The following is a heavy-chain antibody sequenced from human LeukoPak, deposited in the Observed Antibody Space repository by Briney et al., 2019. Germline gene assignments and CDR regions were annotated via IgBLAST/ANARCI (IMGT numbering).Heavy chain of an antibody. CDR1: GGSFSGYY. CDR3: ARLTGISTYYFDY. V-gene: IGHV4-34*01. Sequence: SETLSLTCAVYGGSFSGYYWSWIRQPPGKGLEWIGEINHSGSTNYNPSLKSRVTISVDTSKNQFSLKLSSVTAADTAVYYCARLTGISTYYFDYWGQGTLVTVSS. J-gene: IGHJ4*02. D-gene: IGHD1-20*01. CDR2: INHSGST.